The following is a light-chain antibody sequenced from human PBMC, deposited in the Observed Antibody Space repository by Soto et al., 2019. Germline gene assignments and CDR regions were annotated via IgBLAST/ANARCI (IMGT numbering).Light chain of an antibody. Sequence: EDRVTITCRASQSFSTSLAWYQQKPGKAPKLLIYDVSSLKSGVPSRFSGSGFGTDFTLTISSLQSDDFATYYCQQYNNYLTFGPGTKVDIK. J-gene: IGKJ3*01. CDR2: DVS. CDR3: QQYNNYLT. V-gene: IGKV1-5*01. CDR1: QSFSTS.